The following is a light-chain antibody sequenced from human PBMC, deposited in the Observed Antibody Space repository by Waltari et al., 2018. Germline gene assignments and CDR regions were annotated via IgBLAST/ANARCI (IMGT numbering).Light chain of an antibody. J-gene: IGKJ4*01. V-gene: IGKV1-27*01. CDR3: QKYNAAPLI. Sequence: IQLTQSPSSLAASVGDRVTITFRARPGIVNVLAWYQQKPGKVPRLLISTASTLQSGVPPRFSGSGSGTEFTLTIAGLQPEDVATYYCQKYNAAPLIFGGGTKVEIK. CDR1: PGIVNV. CDR2: TAS.